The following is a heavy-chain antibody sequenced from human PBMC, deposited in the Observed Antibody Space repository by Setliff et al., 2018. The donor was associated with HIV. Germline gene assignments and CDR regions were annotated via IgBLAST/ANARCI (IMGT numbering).Heavy chain of an antibody. Sequence: AASVKVSCKASGFTFNHYALSWVRQAPGRRPEWMGGTIPMSDIPNYAQNFQGRVTITADHSTTTTYMELSSLSSEDTAVYYCVRVGPWYYGRSGYLASWDYWGQGTQVTVSS. D-gene: IGHD3-22*01. CDR3: VRVGPWYYGRSGYLASWDY. J-gene: IGHJ4*02. CDR2: TIPMSDIP. CDR1: GFTFNHYA. V-gene: IGHV1-69*10.